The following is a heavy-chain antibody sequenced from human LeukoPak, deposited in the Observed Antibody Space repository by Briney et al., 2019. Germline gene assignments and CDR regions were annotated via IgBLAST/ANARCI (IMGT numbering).Heavy chain of an antibody. CDR1: GFTFSSYE. V-gene: IGHV3-48*03. Sequence: GGSLRLSCAASGFTFSSYEMNWVRQAPGKGLEWVSYISSSGTPIHYADSVKGRFTISRDNAKNSLFLQMNSLRAEDTAVYYCAREKAACGGDCYDSWGQGTLVTVSS. J-gene: IGHJ4*02. CDR3: AREKAACGGDCYDS. CDR2: ISSSGTPI. D-gene: IGHD2-21*01.